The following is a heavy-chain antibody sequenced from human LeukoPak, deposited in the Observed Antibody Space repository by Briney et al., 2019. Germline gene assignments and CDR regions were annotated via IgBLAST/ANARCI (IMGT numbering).Heavy chain of an antibody. CDR2: IDHSGST. CDR1: GGSFSGYY. D-gene: IGHD3-10*01. CDR3: ARYRGSGTDWFDP. Sequence: SETLSLTCAVYGGSFSGYYWSWIRQPPGKGLEWIGEIDHSGSTNYNPSLKSRVTISVDTSKNQFSLKLSSVTAADTAVYYCARYRGSGTDWFDPWGQGTLVTVSS. J-gene: IGHJ5*02. V-gene: IGHV4-34*01.